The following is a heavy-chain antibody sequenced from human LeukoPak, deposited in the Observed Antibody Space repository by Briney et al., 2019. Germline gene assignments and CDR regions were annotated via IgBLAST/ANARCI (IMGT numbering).Heavy chain of an antibody. CDR2: IYTSGST. J-gene: IGHJ4*02. CDR1: GGSISSYY. V-gene: IGHV4-4*07. Sequence: PSETLSLTCTVSGGSISSYYWSWIRQPAGKGLEWIGRIYTSGSTNYNPSPKSRVTMSVDTSKNQFSLKLSSVTAADTAVYYCAREYCSGGSCYFDYWGQGTLVTVSS. D-gene: IGHD2-15*01. CDR3: AREYCSGGSCYFDY.